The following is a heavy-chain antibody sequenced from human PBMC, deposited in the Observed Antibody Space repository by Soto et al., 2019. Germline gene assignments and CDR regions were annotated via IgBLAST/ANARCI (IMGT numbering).Heavy chain of an antibody. D-gene: IGHD3-10*01. CDR3: ARTYGSGDYFLPFEY. Sequence: QVQLLQSGAEAKKPGASVKVSCKASGYMFNTYGITWVRQAPGQGLEWMGWISVYNGNIDYAQKFEGRVTMTIDTSTSTAYMELKSLTSDDTAVYYCARTYGSGDYFLPFEYWGQGTPVSVSS. CDR1: GYMFNTYG. CDR2: ISVYNGNI. J-gene: IGHJ4*02. V-gene: IGHV1-18*01.